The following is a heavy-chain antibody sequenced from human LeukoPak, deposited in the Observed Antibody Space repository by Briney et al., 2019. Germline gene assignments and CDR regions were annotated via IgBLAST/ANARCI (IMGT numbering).Heavy chain of an antibody. Sequence: PGGSLRLSCAASGFTFSSYSMNWVRQAPGKGLEWVSYISSSSSTIYYADSVKGRFTISRDNAKNSLYLQMNSLRAEDTAVYYCARVQTRFDYVWGSYRNPPFAFDIWGQGTMVTVSS. V-gene: IGHV3-48*01. J-gene: IGHJ3*02. CDR2: ISSSSSTI. D-gene: IGHD3-16*02. CDR1: GFTFSSYS. CDR3: ARVQTRFDYVWGSYRNPPFAFDI.